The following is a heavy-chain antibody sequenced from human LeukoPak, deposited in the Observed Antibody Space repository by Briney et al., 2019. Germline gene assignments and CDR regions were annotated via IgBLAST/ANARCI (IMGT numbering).Heavy chain of an antibody. V-gene: IGHV3-23*01. CDR1: GFAFDSEA. Sequence: GGSLRLSCAVSGFAFDSEAMSWVRQSPARGLEWVASISPGGGTTYYADSVKGRFTISRDNSNNSLYVQMNSLRAEDTAVYYCAILNYDFWSGYPDFDYWGQGTLVTVSS. CDR2: ISPGGGTT. D-gene: IGHD3-3*01. CDR3: AILNYDFWSGYPDFDY. J-gene: IGHJ4*02.